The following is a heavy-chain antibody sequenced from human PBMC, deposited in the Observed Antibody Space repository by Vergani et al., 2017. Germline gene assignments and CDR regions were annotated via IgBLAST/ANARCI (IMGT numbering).Heavy chain of an antibody. D-gene: IGHD6-13*01. V-gene: IGHV3-7*01. Sequence: EVQLVESGGGLVQPGGSLRLSCAASGFTFSIYWMSWVRQAPGKGLEWVANIKQDGSEKYYVDSVKGRFTISRDNAKNSLYLQMNSLRAEDTAVYYCAGSSWYFDYWGQGTLVTVSS. CDR3: AGSSWYFDY. CDR1: GFTFSIYW. J-gene: IGHJ4*02. CDR2: IKQDGSEK.